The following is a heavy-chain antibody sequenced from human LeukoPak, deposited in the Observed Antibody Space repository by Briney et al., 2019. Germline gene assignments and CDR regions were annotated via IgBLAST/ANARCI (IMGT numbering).Heavy chain of an antibody. J-gene: IGHJ3*02. D-gene: IGHD6-6*01. CDR2: ISYDGSNK. CDR3: ARDLGPHSSSPNSGAFDI. V-gene: IGHV3-30*04. Sequence: GGSLRLSCAASGFTFSSYAMHWVRQAPGKGLEWVALISYDGSNKYYADSVKGRFTISGDNAKNSLYLQMNSLRAEDTAVYYCARDLGPHSSSPNSGAFDIWGQGTMVTVSS. CDR1: GFTFSSYA.